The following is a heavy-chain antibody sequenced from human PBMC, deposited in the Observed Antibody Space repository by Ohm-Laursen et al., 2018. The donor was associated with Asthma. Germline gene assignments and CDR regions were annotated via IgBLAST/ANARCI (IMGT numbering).Heavy chain of an antibody. CDR1: GFTFRSYG. Sequence: SLRLSCAASGFTFRSYGMQWVRQAPGKVLEWVAVISFDGTSQYYADSVKGRFTISRDNSKNTLTLEMNSLRVEDTAVYFCAKDLDSSGWEFFDYWGQGSLVTVSS. V-gene: IGHV3-30*18. D-gene: IGHD6-19*01. CDR3: AKDLDSSGWEFFDY. CDR2: ISFDGTSQ. J-gene: IGHJ4*02.